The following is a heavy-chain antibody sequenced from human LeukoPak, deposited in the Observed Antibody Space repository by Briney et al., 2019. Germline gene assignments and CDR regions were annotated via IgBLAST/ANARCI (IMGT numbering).Heavy chain of an antibody. J-gene: IGHJ4*02. CDR1: GGSFSGYY. CDR2: INHSGST. CDR3: ARPLRLLRFELGGFGY. Sequence: SETLSLTCAVYGGSFSGYYWSWIRQPPGKGLEWIGEINHSGSTNYNPSLKSRVTISVDTSKNQFSLKLSSVTAADTAVYYCARPLRLLRFELGGFGYWGQGTLVTVSS. V-gene: IGHV4-34*01. D-gene: IGHD5-12*01.